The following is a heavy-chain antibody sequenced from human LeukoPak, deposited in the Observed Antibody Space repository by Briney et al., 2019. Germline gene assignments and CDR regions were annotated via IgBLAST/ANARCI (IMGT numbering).Heavy chain of an antibody. V-gene: IGHV4-59*01. D-gene: IGHD2-8*02. J-gene: IGHJ4*02. CDR1: GGSINSYY. CDR3: ASTIMGVYYYFDY. CDR2: IYYSGST. Sequence: PSETLSLTCTVSGGSINSYYWSWIRQPPGKGLEWIGYIYYSGSTNYKSSLKSRVTISVDTSKNQFSLKLSSVTAADTAVYYCASTIMGVYYYFDYWGQGTLVTVSS.